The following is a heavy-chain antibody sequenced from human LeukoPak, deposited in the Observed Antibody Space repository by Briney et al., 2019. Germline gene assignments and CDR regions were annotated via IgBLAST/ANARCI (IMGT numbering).Heavy chain of an antibody. CDR2: ISGSGGST. J-gene: IGHJ4*02. D-gene: IGHD2-2*01. V-gene: IGHV3-23*01. Sequence: GGSLRLSCAASEFTFSSYAMSWVRQAPGKGLEWVSAISGSGGSTYYADSVKGRFTISRDNSKNTLYLQMNSLRAEDTAVYYCANGGPYCSSTSCYVYWGQGTLVTVSS. CDR3: ANGGPYCSSTSCYVY. CDR1: EFTFSSYA.